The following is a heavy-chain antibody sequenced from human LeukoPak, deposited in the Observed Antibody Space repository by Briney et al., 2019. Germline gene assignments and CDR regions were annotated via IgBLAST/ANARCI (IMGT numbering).Heavy chain of an antibody. CDR1: GYSFIRYH. CDR2: LKLYDGSI. Sequence: ASVKVSCTASGYSFIRYHIHWVRQAPGQGLEWMGVLKLYDGSISHAQKFQGRVTMTSDTSTSTVYMELSSLRSEDTAVYYCATMIVTGYYYGMDVWGQGTTVTVSS. D-gene: IGHD3-22*01. V-gene: IGHV1-46*01. CDR3: ATMIVTGYYYGMDV. J-gene: IGHJ6*02.